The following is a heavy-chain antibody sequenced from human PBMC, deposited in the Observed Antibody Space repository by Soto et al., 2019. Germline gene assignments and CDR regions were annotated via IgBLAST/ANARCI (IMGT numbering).Heavy chain of an antibody. Sequence: GGSLRLSCVGSGFTFSRYLMHWVRQVPGKGLVWVSNIVSDGSRRTYADSVKGRFTISRDNAKNTLYLQMDSLRVEATAVYYCATDANAEPFDYWGQGTLVTVSS. J-gene: IGHJ4*02. CDR3: ATDANAEPFDY. V-gene: IGHV3-74*01. CDR1: GFTFSRYL. CDR2: IVSDGSRR.